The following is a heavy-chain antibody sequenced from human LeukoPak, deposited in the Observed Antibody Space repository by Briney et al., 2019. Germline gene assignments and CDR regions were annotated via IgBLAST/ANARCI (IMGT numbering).Heavy chain of an antibody. CDR2: ISAYNGNT. V-gene: IGHV1-18*01. CDR1: GYTFTSFG. D-gene: IGHD1-26*01. CDR3: ARDQVVGATAGTFDV. Sequence: ASVKVSCKASGYTFTSFGISWVRQAPGQGLEWMGWISAYNGNTNYAQKLQGRVTMTTDTSTSTTYMELESLRSDDTAVYYCARDQVVGATAGTFDVWGQGTLVTVSS. J-gene: IGHJ4*02.